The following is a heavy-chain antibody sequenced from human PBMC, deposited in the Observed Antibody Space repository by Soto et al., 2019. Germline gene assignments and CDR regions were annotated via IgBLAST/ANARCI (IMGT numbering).Heavy chain of an antibody. CDR2: IIPIPDIT. V-gene: IGHV1-69*08. CDR3: ARDRITTRGDAFDP. J-gene: IGHJ3*01. Sequence: QVQLVQSGAEVRKPGSSVKVSCKAPGGTFSTYIISSVRQAPGQGLEWMGRIIPIPDITNYAQKFQGRVTITADRSTGTGYMALTSLKSEDTAVYYCARDRITTRGDAFDPWGQGTRVTVSS. CDR1: GGTFSTYI. D-gene: IGHD3-3*01.